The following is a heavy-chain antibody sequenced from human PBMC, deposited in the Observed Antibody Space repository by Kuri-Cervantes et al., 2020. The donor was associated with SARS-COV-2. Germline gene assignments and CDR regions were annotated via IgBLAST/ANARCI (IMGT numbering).Heavy chain of an antibody. D-gene: IGHD6-19*01. J-gene: IGHJ6*02. CDR2: ITHSGST. V-gene: IGHV4-34*01. CDR1: GGSFSGYY. Sequence: SQTLSLTCAVYGGSFSGYYWSWIRQPPGKGLEWIGEITHSGSTNYNPSLKSRVTISVDTSKNQFSLKLSSVTAADTAVYYCARGVGAAVAGTLITIYYFYGMDVWGQGTTVTVSS. CDR3: ARGVGAAVAGTLITIYYFYGMDV.